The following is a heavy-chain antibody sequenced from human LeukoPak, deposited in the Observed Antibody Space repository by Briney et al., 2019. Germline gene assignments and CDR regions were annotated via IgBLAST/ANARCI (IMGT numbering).Heavy chain of an antibody. D-gene: IGHD3-22*01. CDR3: AKDPNRYDSSIYYCAY. CDR2: IFYSGST. Sequence: SETLSLTCTVSGGSISTSNYYWGWIRQPPGKGLEWIGNIFYSGSTYYSPSLKSRVTISLDTSRNQFSLKLNSVTAADTAVYYCAKDPNRYDSSIYYCAYWGQGTLVTVSS. CDR1: GGSISTSNYY. J-gene: IGHJ4*02. V-gene: IGHV4-39*07.